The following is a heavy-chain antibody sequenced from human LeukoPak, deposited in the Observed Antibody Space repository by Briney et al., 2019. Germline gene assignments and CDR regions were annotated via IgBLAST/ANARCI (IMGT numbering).Heavy chain of an antibody. J-gene: IGHJ3*01. D-gene: IGHD3-16*01. V-gene: IGHV3-74*03. CDR3: VRGGFMHAFDV. Sequence: GGSLRLSCAASGFTLRAYWMYWVRQAPGKGPVWDSYINNDGSDTKYAGSVKGRFTISRDNAENTLYLQMNSLRVEDTAVYYCVRGGFMHAFDVWGQGTKVTVSS. CDR1: GFTLRAYW. CDR2: INNDGSDT.